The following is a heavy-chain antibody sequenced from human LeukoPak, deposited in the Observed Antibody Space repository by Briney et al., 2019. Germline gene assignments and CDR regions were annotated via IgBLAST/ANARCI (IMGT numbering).Heavy chain of an antibody. CDR3: ASLVVVTAMGGLYFDY. V-gene: IGHV4-39*01. D-gene: IGHD2-21*02. CDR1: GGSISSSSYY. Sequence: SETLSLTCTVSGGSISSSSYYWGWIRQPPGKGLEWIGNIYYTGSTYYNPSLRSRVTIAVDTSKNQFSLNLSSVTAADTAVYYCASLVVVTAMGGLYFDYWGQGTLVTVSS. CDR2: IYYTGST. J-gene: IGHJ4*02.